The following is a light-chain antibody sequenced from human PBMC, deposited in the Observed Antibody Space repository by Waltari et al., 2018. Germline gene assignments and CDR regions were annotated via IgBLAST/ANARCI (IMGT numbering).Light chain of an antibody. J-gene: IGKJ2*01. CDR3: MQALQTPYT. Sequence: DIVMTQSPLSLPITPGEPASISCRSSQNVFHSNGNNYLDWYLQKPGQSPQLLIYMRSNRASGVPDRFSGSGSGTDFTLKISRVEAEDVGVYYCMQALQTPYTFGQGTKLEIK. CDR2: MRS. V-gene: IGKV2-28*01. CDR1: QNVFHSNGNNY.